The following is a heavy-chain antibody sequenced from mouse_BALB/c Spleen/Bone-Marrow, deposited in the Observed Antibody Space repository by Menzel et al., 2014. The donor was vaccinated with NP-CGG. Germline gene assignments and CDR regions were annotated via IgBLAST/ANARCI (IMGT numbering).Heavy chain of an antibody. J-gene: IGHJ3*01. D-gene: IGHD1-1*01. V-gene: IGHV1-26*01. CDR3: ARDYGSSYVAY. CDR2: INPNNGDT. Sequence: KRAKQSHAESLEWIGAINPNNGDTFYNQKFKGKATLTVDKSSSTAYMQLNSLTSEDSAVYYCARDYGSSYVAYWGQGTLVTVSA.